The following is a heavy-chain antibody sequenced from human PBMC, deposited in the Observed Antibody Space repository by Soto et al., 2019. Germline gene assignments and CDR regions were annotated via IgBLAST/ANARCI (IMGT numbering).Heavy chain of an antibody. CDR1: GGSISSGDYY. V-gene: IGHV4-30-4*01. Sequence: TSETLSLTCTVSGGSISSGDYYWSWIRQPPGKGLEWIGYIYYSGSTYYNPSLKSRFTISVDTSKNQFSLKLSSVTAADTAVYYCARGSYYYDISGYYHYWGQGTLVTVSS. CDR3: ARGSYYYDISGYYHY. J-gene: IGHJ4*02. CDR2: IYYSGST. D-gene: IGHD3-22*01.